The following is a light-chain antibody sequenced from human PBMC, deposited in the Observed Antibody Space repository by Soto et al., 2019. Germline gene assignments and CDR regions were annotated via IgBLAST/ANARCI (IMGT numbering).Light chain of an antibody. CDR2: EVR. CDR1: SSDIGGYDY. CDR3: CSYTRTSNHYF. Sequence: QSVLTQPASVSGSPGQSSTMSCTGTSSDIGGYDYVSWYQQRPGKAPKLMIYEVRYRPSGVSNRFSGSKSGNTASLTISGLQAEDEAVYYCCSYTRTSNHYFFGSGTKVTVL. J-gene: IGLJ1*01. V-gene: IGLV2-14*01.